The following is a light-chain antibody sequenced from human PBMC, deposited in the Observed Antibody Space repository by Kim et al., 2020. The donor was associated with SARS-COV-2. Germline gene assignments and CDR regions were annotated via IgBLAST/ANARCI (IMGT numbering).Light chain of an antibody. CDR3: QQYGSSPLVT. J-gene: IGKJ5*01. CDR1: QSVSSSY. V-gene: IGKV3-20*01. Sequence: PGERATLSCRASQSVSSSYLAWYQQKPGQAPRLLIYGASSRATGIPDRFSGSGSGTDFTLTISRLEPEDFAVYYCQQYGSSPLVTFGQGTRLEIK. CDR2: GAS.